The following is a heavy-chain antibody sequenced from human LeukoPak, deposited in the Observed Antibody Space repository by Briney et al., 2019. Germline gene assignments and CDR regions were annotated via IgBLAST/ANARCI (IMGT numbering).Heavy chain of an antibody. Sequence: GGPLRLSCAASGFTFSSYSMNWVRQAPGKGLEWVSSISSSSSYIYYADSVKGRFTISRDNAKNSLYLQMNSLRAEDTAVYYCARDRHSGSYYEYDYWGQGTLVTVSS. D-gene: IGHD1-26*01. CDR1: GFTFSSYS. V-gene: IGHV3-21*01. CDR3: ARDRHSGSYYEYDY. J-gene: IGHJ4*02. CDR2: ISSSSSYI.